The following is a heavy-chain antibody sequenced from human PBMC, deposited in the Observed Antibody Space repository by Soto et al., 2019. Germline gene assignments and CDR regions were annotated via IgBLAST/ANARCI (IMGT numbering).Heavy chain of an antibody. V-gene: IGHV3-30-3*01. CDR2: ISYDGSNK. Sequence: GGSLRLSCAASGFTFSSYAMHWVRQAPGKGLEWVAVISYDGSNKYYADSVKGRFTISRDNSKNTLYLQMNSLRAEDTAVYYCARDLLRIAPSYYGMDVWGQGTTVTVSS. CDR3: ARDLLRIAPSYYGMDV. J-gene: IGHJ6*02. D-gene: IGHD6-13*01. CDR1: GFTFSSYA.